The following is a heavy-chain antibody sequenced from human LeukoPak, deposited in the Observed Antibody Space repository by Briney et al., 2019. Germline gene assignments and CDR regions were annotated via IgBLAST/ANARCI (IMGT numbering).Heavy chain of an antibody. Sequence: ASVKVSCKASGYTFTSYGISWVRQAPGQGLEWMGWISAYNGNTNYAQKLQGRVTMTTDTSTSTAYMELRSLRSDDTAVYYCARGSYYDSSGYLGEWGQGTLVTVSS. CDR2: ISAYNGNT. J-gene: IGHJ4*02. V-gene: IGHV1-18*01. D-gene: IGHD3-22*01. CDR1: GYTFTSYG. CDR3: ARGSYYDSSGYLGE.